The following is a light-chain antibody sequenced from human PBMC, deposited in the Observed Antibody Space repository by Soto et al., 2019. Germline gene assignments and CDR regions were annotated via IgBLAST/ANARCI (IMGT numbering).Light chain of an antibody. Sequence: EIVLTQSPGTLSLSPGERATHSCRASQSVSSSYLAWYQQKPGQAPRLLIYGASSRATGIPDRFSGSGSGTDFTLTISRLEPEDFAVYYCQQYGSSPLTFGPGTQVDIK. CDR2: GAS. CDR3: QQYGSSPLT. J-gene: IGKJ3*01. V-gene: IGKV3-20*01. CDR1: QSVSSSY.